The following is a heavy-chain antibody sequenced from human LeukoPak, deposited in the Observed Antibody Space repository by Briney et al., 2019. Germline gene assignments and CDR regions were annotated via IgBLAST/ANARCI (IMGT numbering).Heavy chain of an antibody. CDR1: GGSFSGYY. Sequence: SETLSLTCAVYGGSFSGYYWSWIRQPPGKGLEWIGEINHSGSTNYNPSLKSRVTISVDTSKNQFSLKLSSVTAADTAVYYCARVGFCSSTSCYPLDYWGQGTLVTVSS. CDR3: ARVGFCSSTSCYPLDY. D-gene: IGHD2-2*01. V-gene: IGHV4-34*01. CDR2: INHSGST. J-gene: IGHJ4*02.